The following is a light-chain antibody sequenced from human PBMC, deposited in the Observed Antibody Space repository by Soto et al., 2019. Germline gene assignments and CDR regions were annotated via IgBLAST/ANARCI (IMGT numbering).Light chain of an antibody. V-gene: IGKV3-20*01. CDR1: QSVSSSH. Sequence: EIVFTQSPGTLSLSPGDRATLSCRASQSVSSSHLAWYQQNPGQAPGLLIYGASSRATGIPDRFSGSGSGTDFTLTISRLEPEDFAVYYCQQYGSSPPWTFGQGTKVEIK. CDR2: GAS. CDR3: QQYGSSPPWT. J-gene: IGKJ1*01.